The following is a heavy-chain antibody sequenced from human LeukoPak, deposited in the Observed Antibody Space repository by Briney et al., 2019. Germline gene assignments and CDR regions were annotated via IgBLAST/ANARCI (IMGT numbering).Heavy chain of an antibody. CDR1: GFTFSSYW. D-gene: IGHD3-9*01. J-gene: IGHJ4*02. Sequence: GGSLRLSCAASGFTFSSYWMSWVRQAPGKGLEWVANIKQDGSEKYYVDSVKGRFTISRDNAKNSLYLQMNSLRAEDTAVYYCAKEANYDILTGHDYWGQGTLVTVSS. V-gene: IGHV3-7*03. CDR3: AKEANYDILTGHDY. CDR2: IKQDGSEK.